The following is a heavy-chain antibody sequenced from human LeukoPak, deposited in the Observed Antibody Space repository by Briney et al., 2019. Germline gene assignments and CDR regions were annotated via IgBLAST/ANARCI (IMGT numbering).Heavy chain of an antibody. V-gene: IGHV3-30*04. J-gene: IGHJ4*02. CDR2: ISYDGSNK. Sequence: GGSLRLSCAASGFTFSSYAMHWVRQAPGKGLEWVAVISYDGSNKYYADSVKGRFTISRDNSKNTLYLQMNSLRAEDTAVYYCARDLYLSYSGPFDYWGQGTLVTVSS. D-gene: IGHD5-12*01. CDR3: ARDLYLSYSGPFDY. CDR1: GFTFSSYA.